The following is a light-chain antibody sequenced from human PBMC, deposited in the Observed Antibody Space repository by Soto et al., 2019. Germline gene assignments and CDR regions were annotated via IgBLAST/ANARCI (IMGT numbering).Light chain of an antibody. CDR3: QSYDSSLSVHVV. CDR2: GNS. J-gene: IGLJ2*01. Sequence: QSVLTQPPSVSGAPGQRVTISCTGSSSNIGAGYDVHWYQQLPGTAPKLLIYGNSNRPSGVPDRFSCSKSGPSASLANTGLPAEDEGDYYCQSYDSSLSVHVVFGGGTKLTVL. V-gene: IGLV1-40*01. CDR1: SSNIGAGYD.